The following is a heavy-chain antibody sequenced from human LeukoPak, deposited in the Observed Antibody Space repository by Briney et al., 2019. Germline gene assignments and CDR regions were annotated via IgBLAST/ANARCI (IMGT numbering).Heavy chain of an antibody. D-gene: IGHD5-12*01. V-gene: IGHV3-30*18. J-gene: IGHJ3*02. CDR1: GFTFSNYG. CDR2: ISYDGSNK. Sequence: GRSLRLSCAASGFTFSNYGIHWVRQAPGKGLEWVAVISYDGSNKYYADSVKGRFTIFRDNSKNTLYLQMNSLRAEDTAVYYCAKGYRGYDYAFDIWGQGTMVTVSS. CDR3: AKGYRGYDYAFDI.